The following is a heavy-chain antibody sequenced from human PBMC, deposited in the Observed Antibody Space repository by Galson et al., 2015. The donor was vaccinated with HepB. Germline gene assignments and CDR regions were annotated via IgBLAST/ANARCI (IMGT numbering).Heavy chain of an antibody. J-gene: IGHJ4*02. V-gene: IGHV1-24*01. CDR3: ARVKGYCSSTSCYGPLNY. CDR1: GYKFGDLS. CDR2: FDLEVGDT. Sequence: SVKVSCKVSGYKFGDLSIHWVRQAPGKGLEWMGGFDLEVGDTFYGQRFQGRVTMIGDTSTDTAYMELSSLTYEDTAVYFCARVKGYCSSTSCYGPLNYWGQGTLVTVSS. D-gene: IGHD2-2*01.